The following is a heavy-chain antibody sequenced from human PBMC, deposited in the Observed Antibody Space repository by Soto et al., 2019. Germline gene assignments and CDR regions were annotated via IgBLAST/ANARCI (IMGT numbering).Heavy chain of an antibody. CDR2: INTDNGNT. CDR3: ARAPSGYYFDK. CDR1: GYTFTSYA. Sequence: QVQLVQSGAEVKKPGASVKFSCKASGYTFTSYAIHWVRQAPGQSLECMGWINTDNGNTKYSQKFQDRVTITRDTSASIAYMELSSLISEDTAVCFCARAPSGYYFDKWGQGTLVTVSS. D-gene: IGHD3-10*01. V-gene: IGHV1-3*04. J-gene: IGHJ4*02.